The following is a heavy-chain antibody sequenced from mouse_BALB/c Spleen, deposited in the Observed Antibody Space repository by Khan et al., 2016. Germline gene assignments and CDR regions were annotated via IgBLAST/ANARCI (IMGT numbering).Heavy chain of an antibody. Sequence: EVELVESGGGLVKPGGSLKLSCAASGFTFSNYVMSWVRQTPEKRLEWVTSIRSGGSTYYPDSVKGRFTISRDNARNILYLHMGSLRAEDTAIYYCTRIGDGYHYAMDYWGQGTSVTVSS. D-gene: IGHD2-3*01. CDR1: GFTFSNYV. J-gene: IGHJ4*01. CDR3: TRIGDGYHYAMDY. CDR2: IRSGGST. V-gene: IGHV5-6-5*01.